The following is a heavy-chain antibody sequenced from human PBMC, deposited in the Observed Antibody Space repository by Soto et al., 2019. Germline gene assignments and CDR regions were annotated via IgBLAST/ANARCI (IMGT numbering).Heavy chain of an antibody. Sequence: GGSLRLSCAASGFTFSSYAMSWVRQAPGKGLEWVSAISGSGGSTYSADSVKGRFTISRDNSKNTLYLQMNRLRAEDTAVYYCAKDLRGYSYGSYYYYGMDVWGQGTTVTVSS. CDR2: ISGSGGST. CDR1: GFTFSSYA. V-gene: IGHV3-23*01. CDR3: AKDLRGYSYGSYYYYGMDV. D-gene: IGHD5-18*01. J-gene: IGHJ6*02.